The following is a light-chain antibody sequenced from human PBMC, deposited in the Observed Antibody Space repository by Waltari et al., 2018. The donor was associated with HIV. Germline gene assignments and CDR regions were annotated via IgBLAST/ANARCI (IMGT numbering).Light chain of an antibody. Sequence: QSALTQPASVSGYPGQSITISCTGTTSDVGGSDYVSWYQQHPGKVPKLIIYEVTNRPSGVSNRFSGSKSGNTASLTISGLQPEDEADYYCSSFTSSDTPVVFGGGTKLTVL. J-gene: IGLJ2*01. V-gene: IGLV2-14*01. CDR1: TSDVGGSDY. CDR3: SSFTSSDTPVV. CDR2: EVT.